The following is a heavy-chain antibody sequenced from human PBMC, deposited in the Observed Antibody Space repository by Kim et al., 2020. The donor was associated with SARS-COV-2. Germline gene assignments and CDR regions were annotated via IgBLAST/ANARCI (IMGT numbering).Heavy chain of an antibody. J-gene: IGHJ4*02. CDR1: GFTVSSNY. Sequence: GGSLRLSCAASGFTVSSNYMSWVRQAPGKGLEWVSVIYSGGSTYYADSVKGRFTISRDNSKNTLYLQMNSLRAEDTAVYYCARDSNIAVAFDYWGQGTLVTVSS. V-gene: IGHV3-66*01. D-gene: IGHD6-19*01. CDR3: ARDSNIAVAFDY. CDR2: IYSGGST.